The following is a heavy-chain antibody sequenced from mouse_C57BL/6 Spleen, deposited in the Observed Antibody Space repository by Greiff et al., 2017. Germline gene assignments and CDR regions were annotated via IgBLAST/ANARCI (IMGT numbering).Heavy chain of an antibody. CDR2: ISYDGSN. Sequence: EVKLMESGPGLVKPSQSLSLTCSVTGYSITSGYYWNWIRQFPGNKLEWMGYISYDGSNNYNPSLKNRISITRDTSKNQFFLKLNSVTTEDTATYYCARVRFDAMDYWGQGTSVTVSS. V-gene: IGHV3-6*01. J-gene: IGHJ4*01. CDR1: GYSITSGYY. CDR3: ARVRFDAMDY.